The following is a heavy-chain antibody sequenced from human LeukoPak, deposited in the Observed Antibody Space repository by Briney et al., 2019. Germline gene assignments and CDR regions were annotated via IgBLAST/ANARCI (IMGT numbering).Heavy chain of an antibody. CDR3: AREGYSSGWYYFDY. V-gene: IGHV3-30*04. CDR1: GFTFSGYA. CDR2: IGYDGSNI. J-gene: IGHJ4*02. D-gene: IGHD6-19*01. Sequence: GRSLRLSCAASGFTFSGYAMHWVRQAPGKGLEWLAFIGYDGSNIYYADSVKGRFTISRDNSKNTLYLQMNSLRAEDTAVYYCAREGYSSGWYYFDYWGQGTLDTVSS.